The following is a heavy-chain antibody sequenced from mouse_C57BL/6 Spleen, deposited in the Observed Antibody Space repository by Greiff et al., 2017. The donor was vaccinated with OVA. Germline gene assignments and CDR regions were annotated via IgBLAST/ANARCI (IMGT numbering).Heavy chain of an antibody. CDR3: ARKGFGTGAYFDY. J-gene: IGHJ2*01. CDR1: GYTFTSYW. Sequence: QVQLQQPGAELVKPGASVKLSCKASGYTFTSYWMQWVKQRPGQGLEWIGEIDPSDSYTNYNQKFKGKATLTVDTSSSTAYMQLSSLTSEDSAVYYWARKGFGTGAYFDYWGQGTTLTVSS. D-gene: IGHD3-1*01. V-gene: IGHV1-50*01. CDR2: IDPSDSYT.